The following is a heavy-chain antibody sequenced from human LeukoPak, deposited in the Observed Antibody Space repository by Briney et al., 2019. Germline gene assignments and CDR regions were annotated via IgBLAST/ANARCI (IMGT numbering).Heavy chain of an antibody. D-gene: IGHD6-19*01. CDR2: ISSSSSYT. V-gene: IGHV3-11*03. CDR3: ARHVQSSGWSNFDS. CDR1: GFTFSDYY. J-gene: IGHJ4*02. Sequence: PGGSLRLSCAASGFTFSDYYMSWIRQAPGKGLEWVSYISSSSSYTNYADSVKGRFTISRDNAKNSLYLQMNSLRAEDTAVYYCARHVQSSGWSNFDSWGQGTLVTVSS.